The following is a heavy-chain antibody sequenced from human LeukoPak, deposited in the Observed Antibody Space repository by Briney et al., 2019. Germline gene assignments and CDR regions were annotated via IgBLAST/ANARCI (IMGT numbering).Heavy chain of an antibody. V-gene: IGHV1-69*13. CDR2: IIPLFGTA. J-gene: IGHJ4*02. D-gene: IGHD3-3*01. CDR1: GGTFSTYS. CDR3: ARAPREWGFDY. Sequence: SVKVSCKASGGTFSTYSISWVRQAPGQGLEWMGGIIPLFGTADYAQMFQDRVTITADESTTTAYMELTSLRSEDTAVYYCARAPREWGFDYWGQGTLVTVSS.